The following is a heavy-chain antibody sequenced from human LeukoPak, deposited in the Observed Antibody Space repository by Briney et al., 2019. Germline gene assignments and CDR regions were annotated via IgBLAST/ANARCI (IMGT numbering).Heavy chain of an antibody. V-gene: IGHV1-18*01. CDR1: GYTFTSYG. Sequence: ASVKVSCKASGYTFTSYGISWVRQAPGRGLEWMGWISAYNGNTDYAQKFQGRVTMTTDTSTSTAYMELRSLRSDDTAVYYCARVWLAVGASDYWGQGTLVTVSS. CDR3: ARVWLAVGASDY. J-gene: IGHJ4*02. CDR2: ISAYNGNT. D-gene: IGHD1-26*01.